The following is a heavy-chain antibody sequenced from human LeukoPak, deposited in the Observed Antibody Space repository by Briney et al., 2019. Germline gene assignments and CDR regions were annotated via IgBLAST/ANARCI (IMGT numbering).Heavy chain of an antibody. J-gene: IGHJ5*02. Sequence: ASVKVSCKASGYTFTSYGISWVRQAPGQGLEWMGGIIPIFGTANYAQKFQGRVTITADKSTSTAYMELSSLRSEDTAVYYCARDGAISVGFDPWGQGTLVTVSS. CDR1: GYTFTSYG. V-gene: IGHV1-69*06. D-gene: IGHD2-2*01. CDR2: IIPIFGTA. CDR3: ARDGAISVGFDP.